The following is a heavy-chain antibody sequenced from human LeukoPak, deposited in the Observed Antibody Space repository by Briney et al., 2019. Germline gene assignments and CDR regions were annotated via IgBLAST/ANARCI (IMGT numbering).Heavy chain of an antibody. D-gene: IGHD6-6*01. V-gene: IGHV4-59*01. CDR2: IYYSGST. CDR1: GGSISSYY. CDR3: AKDLRGAARPDGDY. J-gene: IGHJ4*02. Sequence: SETLSLTCTVSGGSISSYYWSWIRQPPGKGLEWIGYIYYSGSTNYNPSLKSRVTISVDTSKNQFSLKLSSVTAADTAVYYCAKDLRGAARPDGDYWGQGTLVTVSS.